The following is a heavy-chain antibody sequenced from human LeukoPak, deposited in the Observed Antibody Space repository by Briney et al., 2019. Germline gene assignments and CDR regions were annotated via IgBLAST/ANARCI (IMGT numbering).Heavy chain of an antibody. J-gene: IGHJ4*02. D-gene: IGHD5-18*01. V-gene: IGHV1-69*05. CDR2: IIPIFGTA. CDR1: GGTFSSYA. Sequence: SVKVSCRASGGTFSSYAISWVRQAPGQGLEWMGRIIPIFGTANYAQKFQGRVTITTDESTSTAYMELSSLRSEDTAVYYCASRVLSSYGYYFDYWGQGTLVTVSS. CDR3: ASRVLSSYGYYFDY.